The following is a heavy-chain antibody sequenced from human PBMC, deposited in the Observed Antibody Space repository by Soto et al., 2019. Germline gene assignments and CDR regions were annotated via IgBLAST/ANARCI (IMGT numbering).Heavy chain of an antibody. CDR2: ISYDGSNK. D-gene: IGHD1-1*01. V-gene: IGHV3-30-3*01. CDR1: GFTFSSYA. CDR3: ARDRLRYNWNDFPYYYYGMDV. Sequence: QVQLVESGGGVFQPGRSLRLSYAASGFTFSSYAMHWVRQAPGKGLEWVAVISYDGSNKYYADSVKGRFTISRDNSKNTLYLQMNSLRAEDTAVYYCARDRLRYNWNDFPYYYYGMDVWGQGTTVTVSS. J-gene: IGHJ6*02.